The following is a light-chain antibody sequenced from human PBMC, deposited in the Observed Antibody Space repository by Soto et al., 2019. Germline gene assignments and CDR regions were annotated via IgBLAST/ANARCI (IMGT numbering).Light chain of an antibody. CDR2: GAS. J-gene: IGKJ2*01. V-gene: IGKV3-15*01. CDR1: HSVSVN. CDR3: HQYTNWPPLFT. Sequence: IVMTQSPATLSVSPGERATLSCRSSHSVSVNLAWYQQKPGQAPRLLIYGASTRATDIPARFSGSGSGTESTLTISSLQSEDLGIYYCHQYTNWPPLFTFGQGTKLEIK.